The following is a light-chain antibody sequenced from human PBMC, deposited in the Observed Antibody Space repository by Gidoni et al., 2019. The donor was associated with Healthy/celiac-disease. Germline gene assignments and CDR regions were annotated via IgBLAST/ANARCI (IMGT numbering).Light chain of an antibody. CDR2: GAS. CDR3: QQYGSSPRLT. V-gene: IGKV3-20*01. CDR1: QSVSSSY. J-gene: IGKJ4*01. Sequence: IVLTQSPDTLSLSPGDRATLSCRASQSVSSSYLAWYQQKPGQAPRLLIYGASSRATGIPDRFSGSGSGTDFTLTISRLEPEDFAVYYCQQYGSSPRLTFGGGTKVEIK.